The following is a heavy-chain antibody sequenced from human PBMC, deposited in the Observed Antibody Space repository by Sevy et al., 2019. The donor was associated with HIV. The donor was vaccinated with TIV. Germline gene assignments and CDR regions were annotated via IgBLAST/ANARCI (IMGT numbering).Heavy chain of an antibody. D-gene: IGHD6-6*01. Sequence: ASVKVSCKASGYTFTSYDINWVRQATGQGLEWMGWMNPKGGNTGYAQKFQGRVTMTRNTSISTAYMELSSLRSEDTAVYYCARGQMEYSSSSAENWFDPWGQGTLVTVSS. V-gene: IGHV1-8*01. J-gene: IGHJ5*02. CDR3: ARGQMEYSSSSAENWFDP. CDR1: GYTFTSYD. CDR2: MNPKGGNT.